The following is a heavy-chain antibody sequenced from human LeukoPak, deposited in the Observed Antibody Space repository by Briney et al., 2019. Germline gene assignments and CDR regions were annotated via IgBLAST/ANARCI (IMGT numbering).Heavy chain of an antibody. CDR1: GYTFTSSY. CDR2: ISGNNDNP. V-gene: IGHV1-18*04. D-gene: IGHD2-2*01. J-gene: IGHJ4*02. Sequence: ASVKVSCKASGYTFTSSYMHWVRQAPGQGLEWIGWISGNNDNPNYGQKFQGRFTVTTDSSTSTAYMELRNLRFDDTAVYYCARDGTSTDDYWGQGTLVTVSS. CDR3: ARDGTSTDDY.